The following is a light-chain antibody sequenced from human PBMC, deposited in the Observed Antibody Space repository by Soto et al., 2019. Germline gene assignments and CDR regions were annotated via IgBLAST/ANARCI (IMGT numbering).Light chain of an antibody. CDR1: QSISSW. V-gene: IGKV1-5*03. CDR3: QQYNSYSQT. CDR2: KAS. J-gene: IGKJ1*01. Sequence: DIQMTQSPSTLSAPVGDRVTITCKASQSISSWLAWYQQKPGKAPKLLIYKASSLESGVPPRFSGSGSGTEFTLTISSLQPDDFATYYCQQYNSYSQTFGQGTKV.